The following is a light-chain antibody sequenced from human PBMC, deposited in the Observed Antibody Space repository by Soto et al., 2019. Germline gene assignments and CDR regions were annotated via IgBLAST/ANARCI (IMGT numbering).Light chain of an antibody. J-gene: IGKJ4*01. V-gene: IGKV1-9*01. CDR1: QGISSY. CDR2: AAS. Sequence: DIQLTQSPSFLSASVGDRVTITCRASQGISSYLAWYQQKPGKAPKLLIFAASTLHSGVPSRFSGSGSGTEFTLTIISLQPEDFDTYYCQHLHSYPLTFGGGTKVEMK. CDR3: QHLHSYPLT.